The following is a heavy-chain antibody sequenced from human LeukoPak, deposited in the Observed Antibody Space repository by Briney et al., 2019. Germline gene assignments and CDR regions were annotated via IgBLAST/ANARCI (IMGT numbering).Heavy chain of an antibody. D-gene: IGHD5-12*01. V-gene: IGHV4-59*13. CDR1: GGSISSYY. CDR3: ARGKVYSGYDPVLDFDY. Sequence: KPSETLSLTCTISGGSISSYYWSWLRQPPGKGLEWIGYIYYSGSTNYNPSLKSRVTISVDTSKNQFSLKLSSVTAADTAVYYCARGKVYSGYDPVLDFDYWGQGTLVTVSS. J-gene: IGHJ4*02. CDR2: IYYSGST.